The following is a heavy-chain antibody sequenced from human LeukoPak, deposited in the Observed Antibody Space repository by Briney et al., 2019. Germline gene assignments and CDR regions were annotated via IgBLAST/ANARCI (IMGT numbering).Heavy chain of an antibody. CDR2: IYYSGST. Sequence: SETLSLTCTVSGGSISSYYWSWIRQPPGKGPEWIGYIYYSGSTNYNPSLKSRVTISVDTSKNQFSLKLSSVTAADTAVYYCARVRPASAYYYYGMDVWGKGTTVTVSS. CDR3: ARVRPASAYYYYGMDV. CDR1: GGSISSYY. J-gene: IGHJ6*04. D-gene: IGHD6-25*01. V-gene: IGHV4-59*01.